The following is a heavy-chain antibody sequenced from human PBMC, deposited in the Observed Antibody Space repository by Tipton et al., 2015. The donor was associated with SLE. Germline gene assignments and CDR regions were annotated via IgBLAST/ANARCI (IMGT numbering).Heavy chain of an antibody. V-gene: IGHV4-39*07. D-gene: IGHD4-11*01. Sequence: TLSLTCTVSGDSLTSGGYYWGWLRQAPGKGLEWIGSILYNGVPSYNPSLKSRITISLDTSKNQFSLKLTSMTAADTAVYYCARYTVGTMEDPWGQGILVTVSS. CDR3: ARYTVGTMEDP. CDR2: ILYNGVP. CDR1: GDSLTSGGYY. J-gene: IGHJ5*02.